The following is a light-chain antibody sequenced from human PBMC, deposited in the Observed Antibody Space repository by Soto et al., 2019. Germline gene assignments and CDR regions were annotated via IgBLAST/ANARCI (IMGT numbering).Light chain of an antibody. Sequence: DIQMTQSPSSLSASVGDRVTITCRASQSISSYLNWYQQKPGKAPKPLIYAASSLPSGVPSRFSGSGSGTDFTLTISSLQPEDFATYYCQQSYSTPPYTFGQGTKLEIK. CDR3: QQSYSTPPYT. V-gene: IGKV1-39*01. CDR2: AAS. CDR1: QSISSY. J-gene: IGKJ2*01.